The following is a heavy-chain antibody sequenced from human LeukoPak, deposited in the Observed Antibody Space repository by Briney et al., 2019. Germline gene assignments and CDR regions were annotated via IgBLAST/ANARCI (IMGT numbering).Heavy chain of an antibody. V-gene: IGHV4-34*01. J-gene: IGHJ4*02. CDR3: ARGKLYYYDSSGYPRTYYFDY. CDR1: GGSFSGYY. CDR2: INHSGST. D-gene: IGHD3-22*01. Sequence: PSETLSLTCAVYGGSFSGYYWSWIRQPPGKGLEWIGEINHSGSTNYNPSLKSRVTISVDTSKNQFSLKLSSVTAADTAVYYCARGKLYYYDSSGYPRTYYFDYWGQGTLVTVPS.